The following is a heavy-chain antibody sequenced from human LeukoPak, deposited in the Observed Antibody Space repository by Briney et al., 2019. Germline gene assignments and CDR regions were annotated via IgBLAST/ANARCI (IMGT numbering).Heavy chain of an antibody. CDR3: ARGGSRDGYNYDY. J-gene: IGHJ4*02. D-gene: IGHD5-24*01. V-gene: IGHV1-69*04. Sequence: ASVTVSCKASGGTFIIYAISWVRQAPGQGLEWMGRIIPILGIANYAQKFQGRVTITADKSTSTAYMELSSLRSEDTAVYYCARGGSRDGYNYDYWGQGTLVTVSS. CDR2: IIPILGIA. CDR1: GGTFIIYA.